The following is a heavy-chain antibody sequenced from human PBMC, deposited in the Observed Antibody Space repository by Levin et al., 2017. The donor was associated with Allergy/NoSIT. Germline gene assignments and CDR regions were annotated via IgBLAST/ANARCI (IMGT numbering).Heavy chain of an antibody. CDR1: GFTFSSYA. Sequence: GESLKISCAASGFTFSSYAMHWVRQAPGKGLEWVAVISYDGSNKYYADSVKGRFTISRDNSKNTLYLQMNSLRAEDTAVYYCAREGEYYDILTGYYHYYMDVWGKGTTVTVSS. D-gene: IGHD3-9*01. CDR3: AREGEYYDILTGYYHYYMDV. CDR2: ISYDGSNK. V-gene: IGHV3-30-3*01. J-gene: IGHJ6*03.